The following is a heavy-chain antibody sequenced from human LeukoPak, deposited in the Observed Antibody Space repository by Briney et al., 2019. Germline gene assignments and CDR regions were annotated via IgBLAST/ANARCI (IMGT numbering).Heavy chain of an antibody. V-gene: IGHV4-31*03. CDR3: ARVSEYYDSSGYYYFDY. D-gene: IGHD3-22*01. Sequence: SQTLSLTCTVSGGSISSGGYYWSWIRQHPGKGLEWIGYIYYSGSTYYNPSLKSRVTISVDTSKNQFSLKLSSVTAAVTAVYYCARVSEYYDSSGYYYFDYWGQGTLVTVSS. CDR1: GGSISSGGYY. CDR2: IYYSGST. J-gene: IGHJ4*02.